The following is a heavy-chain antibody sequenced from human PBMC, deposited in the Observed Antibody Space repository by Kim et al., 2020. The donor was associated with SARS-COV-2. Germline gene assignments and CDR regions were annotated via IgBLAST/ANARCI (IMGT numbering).Heavy chain of an antibody. Sequence: ASVKVSCKASGYTFTGYYMHWVRQAPGQGLEWMGRINPNSGGTNYAQKFQGRVTMTRDTSISTAYMELSRLRSDDTAVYYCARLVLPPTYDFWSGYYRGGGAEDFDYWGQGTLVTVSS. J-gene: IGHJ4*02. V-gene: IGHV1-2*06. D-gene: IGHD3-3*01. CDR1: GYTFTGYY. CDR2: INPNSGGT. CDR3: ARLVLPPTYDFWSGYYRGGGAEDFDY.